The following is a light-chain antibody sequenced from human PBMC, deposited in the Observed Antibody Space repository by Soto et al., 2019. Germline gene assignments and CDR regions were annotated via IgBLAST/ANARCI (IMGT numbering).Light chain of an antibody. Sequence: DMVLTQSPGTLSLSPGERATLSCRASQSVSSSYFAWYQQKPGEAPRLLIYGASSRATGIPDRFSGSGSGTDFTLTISRLEPEDFALYYCQQYGSSLYTFGQGTKLEIK. CDR1: QSVSSSY. CDR2: GAS. J-gene: IGKJ2*01. CDR3: QQYGSSLYT. V-gene: IGKV3-20*01.